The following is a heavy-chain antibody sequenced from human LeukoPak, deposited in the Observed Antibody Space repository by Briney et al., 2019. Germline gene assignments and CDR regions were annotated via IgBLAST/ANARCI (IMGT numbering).Heavy chain of an antibody. J-gene: IGHJ6*02. Sequence: AASVKVSCKASGYTFTSYYMHWVRQAPGQGLEWMGIINPSGGSTSYAQKFQGRVTMTRDTSTSTVYMELSSLRSEDTVVYYCARRPTYYYDSSGYSHGMDVWGQGTTVTVSS. CDR2: INPSGGST. CDR1: GYTFTSYY. V-gene: IGHV1-46*01. CDR3: ARRPTYYYDSSGYSHGMDV. D-gene: IGHD3-22*01.